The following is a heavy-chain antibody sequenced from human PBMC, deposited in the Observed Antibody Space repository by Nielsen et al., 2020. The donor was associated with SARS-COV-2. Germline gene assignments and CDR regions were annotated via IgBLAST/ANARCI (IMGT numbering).Heavy chain of an antibody. CDR3: ASRANYHDSSGYLPDY. CDR2: INAGNGNT. V-gene: IGHV1-3*01. J-gene: IGHJ4*02. Sequence: ASVKVSCKASGYTFTSYAMHWVRQAPGQRLEWMGWINAGNGNTKYSQKFQGRVTITRDTSTSTAYMELSSLRSEDTAVYYCASRANYHDSSGYLPDYWGQGTLVTVSS. CDR1: GYTFTSYA. D-gene: IGHD3-22*01.